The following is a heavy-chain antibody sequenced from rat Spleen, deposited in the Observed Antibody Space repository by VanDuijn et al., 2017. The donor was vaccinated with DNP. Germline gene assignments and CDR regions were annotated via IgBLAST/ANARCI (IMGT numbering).Heavy chain of an antibody. CDR1: GYSISTSYR. CDR2: ISYSGST. CDR3: ARWNIGTSTLDY. D-gene: IGHD1-5*01. J-gene: IGHJ3*01. Sequence: EVQLQESGPGLVKPSQSLSLTCSVTGYSISTSYRWNWIRKFPGNKMEWIGHISYSGSTSYNPSLKSRISITRDTSKNQFFLQLSSVTTEDTATYYCARWNIGTSTLDYWGQGTLVTVSS. V-gene: IGHV3-1*01.